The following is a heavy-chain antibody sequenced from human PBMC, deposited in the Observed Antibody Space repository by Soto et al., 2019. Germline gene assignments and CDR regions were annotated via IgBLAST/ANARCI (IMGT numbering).Heavy chain of an antibody. V-gene: IGHV3-15*01. D-gene: IGHD5-12*01. J-gene: IGHJ4*02. CDR1: GFTFSNAW. CDR3: TTGGDGYNLFGY. Sequence: GSLRLSCVASGFTFSNAWMTWVRQAPGKGLELVGRIKSTSEGGTTEYAAPVKGRFTISRDDSKNTEYLQMNSLKIEDTAVYYCTTGGDGYNLFGYWGQGT. CDR2: IKSTSEGGTT.